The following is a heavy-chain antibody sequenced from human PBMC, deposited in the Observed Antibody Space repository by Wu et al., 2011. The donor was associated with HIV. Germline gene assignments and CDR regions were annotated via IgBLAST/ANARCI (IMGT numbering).Heavy chain of an antibody. D-gene: IGHD3-10*01. Sequence: QVQLVQSGAEVKKPGASVKVSCKASGYTFTSYGISWVRRAPGQGLEWMGWITVYNGNTNYPQKFQGRVTMTTDTSTSTAYMELRSLRSDDTAVYYCVRGTEVRGIINWDWFDPWGQGTLVTVSS. CDR1: GYTFTSYG. J-gene: IGHJ5*02. CDR2: ITVYNGNT. V-gene: IGHV1-18*01. CDR3: VRGTEVRGIINWDWFDP.